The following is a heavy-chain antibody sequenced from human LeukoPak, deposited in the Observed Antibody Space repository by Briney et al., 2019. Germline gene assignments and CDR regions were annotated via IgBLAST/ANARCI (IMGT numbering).Heavy chain of an antibody. CDR2: SYYSGST. J-gene: IGHJ4*02. V-gene: IGHV4-39*07. CDR1: GGSITSSNYY. D-gene: IGHD3-10*01. Sequence: SETLSLTCTVSGGSITSSNYYWGWLRQPPGKGLEWIGRSYYSGSTYYNPSLKSRVTISVDTSKNQFSLKLSSVTAADTAVYYCAREVILLAVRGVINYWGQGTLVTVSS. CDR3: AREVILLAVRGVINY.